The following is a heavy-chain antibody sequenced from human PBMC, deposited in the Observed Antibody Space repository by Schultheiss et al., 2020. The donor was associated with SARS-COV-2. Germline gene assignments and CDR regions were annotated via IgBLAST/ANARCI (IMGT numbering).Heavy chain of an antibody. D-gene: IGHD3-22*01. V-gene: IGHV3-15*01. J-gene: IGHJ4*02. Sequence: GGSLRLSCAASGFTFSSYWMSWVRQAPGKGLEWVGRIKSKTDGGTTDYAAPVKGRFTISRDDSKNTLYLQMNSLKTEDTAVYYCTTDSLTYYYDSSGYPWGYWGQGTLVTVS. CDR1: GFTFSSYW. CDR3: TTDSLTYYYDSSGYPWGY. CDR2: IKSKTDGGTT.